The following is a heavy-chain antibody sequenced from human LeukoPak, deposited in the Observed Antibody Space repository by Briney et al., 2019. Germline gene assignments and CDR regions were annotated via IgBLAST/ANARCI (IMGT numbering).Heavy chain of an antibody. CDR3: ARGRLRWYDY. Sequence: SETLSLTCAVYGGSFSGYYWSWIRQPPGKGLEWIGEIYHSGSTNYNPSLKSRVTISVDTSKNQFSLKLSSVTAADTAVYYCARGRLRWYDYWGQGTLVTVSS. D-gene: IGHD4-23*01. CDR1: GGSFSGYY. V-gene: IGHV4-34*01. CDR2: IYHSGST. J-gene: IGHJ4*02.